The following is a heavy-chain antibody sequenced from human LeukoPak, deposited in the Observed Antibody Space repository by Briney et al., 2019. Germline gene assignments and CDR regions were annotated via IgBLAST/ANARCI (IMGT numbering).Heavy chain of an antibody. CDR1: GFTFSSYW. J-gene: IGHJ5*02. Sequence: PGVSLRLSCAASGFTFSSYWMSWVRQAPGKGLEWVANIKQDGSEKYYVDSVKGRFTISRDNAKNSLYLQMNSLRAEDTAVYYCARDWVTTSYNWFDPWGQGTLVTVSS. D-gene: IGHD4-17*01. CDR3: ARDWVTTSYNWFDP. CDR2: IKQDGSEK. V-gene: IGHV3-7*01.